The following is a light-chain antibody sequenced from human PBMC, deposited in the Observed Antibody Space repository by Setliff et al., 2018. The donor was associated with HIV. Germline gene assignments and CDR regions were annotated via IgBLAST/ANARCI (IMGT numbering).Light chain of an antibody. CDR3: CSYGSSDTFV. V-gene: IGLV2-23*02. Sequence: QSVLTQPASVSGSPGQSITISCTGTSSDVGSYNLVSWYQQRPGKAPKLIMYEVTKWPSGISDRFSGSKSGNTASLTISGPQADDEADYYCCSYGSSDTFVFGTGTKV. CDR1: SSDVGSYNL. CDR2: EVT. J-gene: IGLJ1*01.